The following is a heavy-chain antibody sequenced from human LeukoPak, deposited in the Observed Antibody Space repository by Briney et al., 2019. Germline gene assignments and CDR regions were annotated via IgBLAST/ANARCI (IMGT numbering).Heavy chain of an antibody. CDR1: GFNFSTYD. CDR2: IRYDGSNK. V-gene: IGHV3-30*02. J-gene: IGHJ5*02. Sequence: GGSLRLSCAAPGFNFSTYDMHWVRQAPGKGLDWVAFIRYDGSNKYYADSVKGRFTISRDNSKNTLYLQMNSLRPEDTAVYYCAKGDAWGQGTLVTVSS. CDR3: AKGDA.